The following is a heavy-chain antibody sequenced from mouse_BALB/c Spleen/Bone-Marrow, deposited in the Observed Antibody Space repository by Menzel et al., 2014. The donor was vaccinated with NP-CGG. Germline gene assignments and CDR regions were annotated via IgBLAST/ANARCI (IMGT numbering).Heavy chain of an antibody. Sequence: EVKLVESGGGLVQPGGSLRLSCATSGFTFTDYYMSWVRQPPGKALEWLGFIRNKANGYTTEYSASVKGRFTISRDNSQSILYLQMNTLRAEDSATYYCARDDYYAMDYWGQGTSVTGSS. J-gene: IGHJ4*01. CDR3: ARDDYYAMDY. CDR2: IRNKANGYTT. V-gene: IGHV7-3*02. CDR1: GFTFTDYY.